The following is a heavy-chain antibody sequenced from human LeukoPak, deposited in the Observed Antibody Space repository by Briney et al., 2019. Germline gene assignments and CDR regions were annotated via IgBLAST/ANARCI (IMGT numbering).Heavy chain of an antibody. J-gene: IGHJ4*02. Sequence: GGSPRLSCAASGFTFNTYGMEWVRQAPGKGLEWVSFIRYDGSNKYYTDSVKGRFTISRDNSKNTLYLQMNSLRAEDTAVYYCAGDLIHTDFDYWGQGTLVTVSS. D-gene: IGHD5-18*01. CDR1: GFTFNTYG. CDR2: IRYDGSNK. V-gene: IGHV3-30*02. CDR3: AGDLIHTDFDY.